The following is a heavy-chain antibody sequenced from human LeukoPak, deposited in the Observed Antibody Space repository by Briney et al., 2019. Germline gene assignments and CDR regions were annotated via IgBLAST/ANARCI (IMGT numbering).Heavy chain of an antibody. CDR2: ISSSGSGGNT. Sequence: GGSLRLSCAASGFTFSSYAMSWARQAPGKGLEWVSGISSSGSGGNTYYADSVKGRFTISRDNSKNTLYLQMNSLRAEDTAVYYCARDRIAAAGTPDCYYYGMDVWGQGTTVTVSS. CDR3: ARDRIAAAGTPDCYYYGMDV. V-gene: IGHV3-23*01. CDR1: GFTFSSYA. J-gene: IGHJ6*02. D-gene: IGHD6-13*01.